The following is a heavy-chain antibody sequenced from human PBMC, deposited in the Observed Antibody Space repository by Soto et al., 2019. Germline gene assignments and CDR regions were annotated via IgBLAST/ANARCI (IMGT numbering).Heavy chain of an antibody. CDR2: INAGNGNT. V-gene: IGHV1-3*01. Sequence: ASVKVSCKASGYTFTNYGIHWVRQAPGQRLEWMGWINAGNGNTKYSQKFQGRVTITRDTSASTAYMELSSLRSEDTAVFYCARAGYSSGWYHWYFDFWGRGTLVTVSS. J-gene: IGHJ2*01. CDR3: ARAGYSSGWYHWYFDF. D-gene: IGHD6-19*01. CDR1: GYTFTNYG.